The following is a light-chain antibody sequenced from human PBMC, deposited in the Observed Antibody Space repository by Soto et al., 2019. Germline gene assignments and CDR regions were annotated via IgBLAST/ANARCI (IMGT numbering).Light chain of an antibody. CDR3: QQYNNWPLT. V-gene: IGKV3D-15*01. CDR1: QSVSRN. Sequence: MVMTQARVTLSVSPGESSTLSCRASQSVSRNLAWYQQKPGQPPRLLIYGATTRATGIPARFSGSGSGTEFTLTISSLQSEDFAVYYCQQYNNWPLTFGGGTKVDI. CDR2: GAT. J-gene: IGKJ4*01.